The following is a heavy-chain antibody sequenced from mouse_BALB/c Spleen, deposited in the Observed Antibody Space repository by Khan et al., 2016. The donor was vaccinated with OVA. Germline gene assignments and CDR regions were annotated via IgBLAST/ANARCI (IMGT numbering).Heavy chain of an antibody. CDR1: GYSITSDYA. CDR2: ISYSRST. V-gene: IGHV3-2*02. D-gene: IGHD1-2*01. J-gene: IGHJ2*01. CDR3: ARTARIKY. Sequence: EVQLQESGPGLVKPSQSLSLTCPVTGYSITSDYAWNWIRQFPGNKLEWMGYISYSRSTSYNPSLKSRISITRDTSKNQFFLQLNSVTTEDTATYYCARTARIKYWGQGTTLTVSS.